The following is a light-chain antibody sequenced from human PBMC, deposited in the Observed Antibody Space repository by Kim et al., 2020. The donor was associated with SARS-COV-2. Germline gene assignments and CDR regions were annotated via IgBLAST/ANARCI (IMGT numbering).Light chain of an antibody. CDR3: NSRDSSGDPWV. CDR2: SKN. Sequence: LGQTVWITCQGDSLRSYYASWYQQKPGQAPVLVIYSKNNRPSGIPDRFSGSNSGNTASLTITGAQAEDEADYYCNSRDSSGDPWVFGGGTQLTVL. V-gene: IGLV3-19*01. J-gene: IGLJ3*02. CDR1: SLRSYY.